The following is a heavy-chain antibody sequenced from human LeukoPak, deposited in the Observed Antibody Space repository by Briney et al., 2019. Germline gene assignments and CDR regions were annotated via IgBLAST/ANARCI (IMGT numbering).Heavy chain of an antibody. CDR2: VYYSGSA. V-gene: IGHV4-59*03. CDR1: DGSISTYY. CDR3: ATTTIGSSSSYYFDY. Sequence: SETLSLTCTISDGSISTYYWSWIRQPPGKGLEWIGYVYYSGSADYNPSLRSRVTLSVDTSKNQFSLTLTSVTAADTAMYYCATTTIGSSSSYYFDYWGRGTLVSVSS. J-gene: IGHJ4*02. D-gene: IGHD6-6*01.